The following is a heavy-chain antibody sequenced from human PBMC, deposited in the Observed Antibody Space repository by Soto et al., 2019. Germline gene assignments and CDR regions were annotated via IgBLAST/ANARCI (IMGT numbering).Heavy chain of an antibody. Sequence: QVPLVQSETEVKKPGASVKISCKTSGYSFVKYAIQWVRQAPGQRLEWMGWSNPANGATRYAQKFQDRVSITMDTSADTVYMEVSSLESEDTAVYYCARQDNSGWYGYFFDSWAQGTLVVVSS. CDR1: GYSFVKYA. D-gene: IGHD6-19*01. J-gene: IGHJ4*02. CDR2: SNPANGAT. V-gene: IGHV1-3*01. CDR3: ARQDNSGWYGYFFDS.